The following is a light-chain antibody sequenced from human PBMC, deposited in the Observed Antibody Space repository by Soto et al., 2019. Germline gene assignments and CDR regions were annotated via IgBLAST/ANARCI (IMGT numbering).Light chain of an antibody. CDR3: HQYGSSPPYT. V-gene: IGKV3-20*01. Sequence: EVVLTQSPGTLSLSPGERATLSCRGSQSINNNYLAWYQQRPGQAPRLLIYGSSDRATGIPDRFSGSGCGTDFTLTISRLEPEDFAGYYCHQYGSSPPYTFGQGTKLEI. J-gene: IGKJ2*01. CDR2: GSS. CDR1: QSINNNY.